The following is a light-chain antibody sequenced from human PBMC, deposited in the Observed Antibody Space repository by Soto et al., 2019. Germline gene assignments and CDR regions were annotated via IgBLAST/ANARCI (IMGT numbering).Light chain of an antibody. CDR3: RHYNTYSPPYT. V-gene: IGKV1-5*03. Sequence: DIQMTQSPSTLSASVGDRVTITCRASQSIGYWLAWYQQKPGKAPNLLIYKASSLESGVPSRFSGSGSGTEFTLTISSLQPDDFATYYCRHYNTYSPPYTFGQGTKLEIK. J-gene: IGKJ2*01. CDR1: QSIGYW. CDR2: KAS.